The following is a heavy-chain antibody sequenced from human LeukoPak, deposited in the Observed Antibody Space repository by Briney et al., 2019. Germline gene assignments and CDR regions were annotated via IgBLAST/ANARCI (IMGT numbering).Heavy chain of an antibody. Sequence: GASVKVSCKASGYTFTGCYMHWVRQAPGHGLGWVGWINTNSGGTSYVQKSQGRVTMTSDTSISTAYMGLSSLRSDDTAVYYCARGHTWGFVTTAGGDYWGQGTLVTVSS. CDR1: GYTFTGCY. CDR3: ARGHTWGFVTTAGGDY. D-gene: IGHD2-21*02. CDR2: INTNSGGT. J-gene: IGHJ4*02. V-gene: IGHV1-2*02.